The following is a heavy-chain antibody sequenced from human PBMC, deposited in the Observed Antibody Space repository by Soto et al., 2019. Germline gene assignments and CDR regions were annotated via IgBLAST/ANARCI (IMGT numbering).Heavy chain of an antibody. J-gene: IGHJ6*02. CDR3: ARYNYGGYGMDV. CDR1: GYTFTSYY. Sequence: ASVKVSCKASGYTFTSYYTHWERQAPGQGLEWMGIINPSGGSTSYAQKFQGRVTMTRDTSTSTVYMELSSLRSEDTAVYYCARYNYGGYGMDVWGQGTTVSVSS. CDR2: INPSGGST. D-gene: IGHD5-18*01. V-gene: IGHV1-46*01.